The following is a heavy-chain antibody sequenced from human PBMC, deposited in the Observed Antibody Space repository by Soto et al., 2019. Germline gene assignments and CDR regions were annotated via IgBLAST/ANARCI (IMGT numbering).Heavy chain of an antibody. J-gene: IGHJ5*02. V-gene: IGHV1-3*01. CDR1: GYTFTSYA. D-gene: IGHD2-2*02. CDR2: INAGNGET. CDR3: ARSTTSCYSLCWFDP. Sequence: ASVKVSCKASGYTFTSYAIQWVRQAPGQRLEWMGWINAGNGETKYSQNFQGRVTITRDTSASTAYMELNSLRSEDTAVYYCARSTTSCYSLCWFDPWGQGTLVTVSS.